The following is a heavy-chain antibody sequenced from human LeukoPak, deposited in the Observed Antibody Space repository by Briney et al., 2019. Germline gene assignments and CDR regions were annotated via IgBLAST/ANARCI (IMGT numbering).Heavy chain of an antibody. J-gene: IGHJ3*02. CDR2: IYYSGST. V-gene: IGHV4-39*07. CDR1: GGSISSSSYY. D-gene: IGHD3-22*01. CDR3: ARDEADSSGYYYESAFDI. Sequence: KPSETLSLTCTVSGGSISSSSYYWGWIRQPPGKGLEWIGSIYYSGSTNYNPSLKSRVTMSVDTSKNQFSLKLSSVTAADTAVYYCARDEADSSGYYYESAFDIWGQGTMVTVSS.